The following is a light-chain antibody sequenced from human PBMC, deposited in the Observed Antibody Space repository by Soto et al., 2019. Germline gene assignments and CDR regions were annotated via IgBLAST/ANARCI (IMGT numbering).Light chain of an antibody. J-gene: IGKJ2*01. CDR1: QGISNF. Sequence: DIQMTQSPSSLSASVGDRVTITCQASQGISNFLKWYQHQPGKAPKLLIYDASNLETGVPSRFSGSGSGTDFTFTISSLQPEDIATYYCQQYDNLPYTFGQGTKLDIK. CDR2: DAS. CDR3: QQYDNLPYT. V-gene: IGKV1-33*01.